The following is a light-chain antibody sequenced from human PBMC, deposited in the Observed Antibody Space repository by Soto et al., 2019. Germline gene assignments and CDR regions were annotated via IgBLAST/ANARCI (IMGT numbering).Light chain of an antibody. CDR3: QQYYTAPYT. J-gene: IGKJ2*01. V-gene: IGKV4-1*01. Sequence: DIVMTQSPDSLAVSLGERATINCKSSQSVLYSSTNNNYLAWYQQKPGQPPKLLIYWASTRESGVPDRXSGSGSGTDFTLTISSLQAEDVAVYYCQQYYTAPYTFGQGTKLEI. CDR1: QSVLYSSTNNNY. CDR2: WAS.